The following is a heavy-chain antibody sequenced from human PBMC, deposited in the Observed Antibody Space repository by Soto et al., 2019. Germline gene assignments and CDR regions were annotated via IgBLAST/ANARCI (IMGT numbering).Heavy chain of an antibody. J-gene: IGHJ4*02. Sequence: GASVKVSCKASGGTFSSYAISWVRQAPGQGLEWMGGIIPIFGTANYAQKFQGRVTITADESTSTAYMELSSLRSEDTAVYYCARAGEGDGYNLIDYWGQGTLVTVSS. CDR1: GGTFSSYA. D-gene: IGHD5-12*01. V-gene: IGHV1-69*13. CDR3: ARAGEGDGYNLIDY. CDR2: IIPIFGTA.